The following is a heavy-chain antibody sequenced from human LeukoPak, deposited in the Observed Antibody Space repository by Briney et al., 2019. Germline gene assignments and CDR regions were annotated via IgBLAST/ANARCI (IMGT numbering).Heavy chain of an antibody. CDR1: GFTFSDYY. J-gene: IGHJ4*02. D-gene: IGHD3-22*01. CDR2: ISGDGSRI. CDR3: ARANYYDSGDQGY. Sequence: GGSLRLSCAASGFTFSDYYMSWIRQAPGKGLEWVSYISGDGSRIYYADSVKGRFTISRDNAKNSLFLQMNSVRAEDTAVYYCARANYYDSGDQGYWGQGTLVTVSS. V-gene: IGHV3-11*01.